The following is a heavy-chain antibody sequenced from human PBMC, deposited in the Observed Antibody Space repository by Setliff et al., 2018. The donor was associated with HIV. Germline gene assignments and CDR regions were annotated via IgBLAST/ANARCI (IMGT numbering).Heavy chain of an antibody. CDR2: IERKSNGGAA. CDR3: ATKGRDAYNLEVPG. CDR1: GFTVSDSW. D-gene: IGHD1-1*01. J-gene: IGHJ4*02. V-gene: IGHV3-15*04. Sequence: LSCAVSGFTVSDSWMSWFRQGPGKGLEWVGHIERKSNGGAATYATFVNGRFTISKDDSKDTLYLQMNNLKTEDTAVYYCATKGRDAYNLEVPGWGQGTLVTVSS.